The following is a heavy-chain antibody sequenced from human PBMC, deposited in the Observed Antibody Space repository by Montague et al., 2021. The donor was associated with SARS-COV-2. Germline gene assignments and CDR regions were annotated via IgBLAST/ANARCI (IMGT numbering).Heavy chain of an antibody. J-gene: IGHJ6*02. V-gene: IGHV4-34*01. D-gene: IGHD3-3*02. Sequence: SETLYLTCAVYGGSFSGYYWTWIRQPPGKGLEWIGENNYSGSTNYNPSLKSRVTMSVDMSKNQFSPKLRSVTAADTAVYYCARGRGLAVLFDFYYYGMDVWGQGTTVTVSS. CDR2: NNYSGST. CDR1: GGSFSGYY. CDR3: ARGRGLAVLFDFYYYGMDV.